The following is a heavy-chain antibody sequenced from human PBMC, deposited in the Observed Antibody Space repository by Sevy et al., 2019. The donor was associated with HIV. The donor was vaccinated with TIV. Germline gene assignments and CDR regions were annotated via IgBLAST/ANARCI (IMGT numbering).Heavy chain of an antibody. Sequence: ASVKVSCKASGGTFSSYAISWVRQAPGQGLEWMGGIIPIFGTANYAQKFQGRVTITADKSTSTAYIEVSSLRSEDTAVYYCASHNNLYYYGSGSAYYYYMDVWGKGTTVTVSS. CDR2: IIPIFGTA. V-gene: IGHV1-69*06. CDR1: GGTFSSYA. J-gene: IGHJ6*03. CDR3: ASHNNLYYYGSGSAYYYYMDV. D-gene: IGHD3-10*01.